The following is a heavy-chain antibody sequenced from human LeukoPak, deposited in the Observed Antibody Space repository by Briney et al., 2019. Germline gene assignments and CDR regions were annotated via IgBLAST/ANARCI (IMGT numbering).Heavy chain of an antibody. D-gene: IGHD3-16*02. CDR2: IRSSANSYAT. J-gene: IGHJ5*02. CDR3: TRHNSGDVWGSYRLYPNWFDP. CDR1: GFTFSGSA. V-gene: IGHV3-73*01. Sequence: GGSLRLSCAASGFTFSGSAMHWVRQASGKGLEWVGRIRSSANSYATAYTASVKGRFTISRDASKTTAYLQMNSLKTEDTAVYYCTRHNSGDVWGSYRLYPNWFDPWGQGTLVTVSS.